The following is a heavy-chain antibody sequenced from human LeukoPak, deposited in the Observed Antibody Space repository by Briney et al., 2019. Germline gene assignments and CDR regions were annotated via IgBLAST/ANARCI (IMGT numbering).Heavy chain of an antibody. D-gene: IGHD7-27*01. CDR3: ARDGQAFNSNWDYFEY. J-gene: IGHJ4*02. CDR1: GFTFDTFA. V-gene: IGHV3-23*01. Sequence: TGGSLRLSCVASGFTFDTFAMSWVRQAPGKGLEWVSGIGNTETYYADSVKGRFTISRDNSKSTIYLHMNNLRAEDTALYYCARDGQAFNSNWDYFEYWGQGTPVTVSS. CDR2: IGNTET.